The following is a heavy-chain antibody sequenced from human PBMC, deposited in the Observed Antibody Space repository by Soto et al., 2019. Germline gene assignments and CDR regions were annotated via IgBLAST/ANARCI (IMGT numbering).Heavy chain of an antibody. Sequence: GGSLRLSCAASGFTFSSYSMNWVRQAPGKGLEWVSSISSSSSYIYYADSVKGRFTTSRDNAKNSLYLQMNSLRAEDTAVYYCATWPGRPMGSLSYYYYYGMDVWGQGTTVTVSS. V-gene: IGHV3-21*01. CDR1: GFTFSSYS. J-gene: IGHJ6*02. D-gene: IGHD3-10*01. CDR2: ISSSSSYI. CDR3: ATWPGRPMGSLSYYYYYGMDV.